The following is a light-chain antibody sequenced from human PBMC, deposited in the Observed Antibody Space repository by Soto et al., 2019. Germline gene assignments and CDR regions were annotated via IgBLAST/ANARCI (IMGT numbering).Light chain of an antibody. J-gene: IGKJ3*01. Sequence: DIQMTQSPSTLSASVGDTVTITCRASQSISSWLAWYQQKPGKAPKLLIYDASSLESGVPPRFSSSGYGTEFTLTVGSLQPDDFATYYCQQYNSHSITFGPGTKVDIK. CDR1: QSISSW. CDR3: QQYNSHSIT. CDR2: DAS. V-gene: IGKV1-5*01.